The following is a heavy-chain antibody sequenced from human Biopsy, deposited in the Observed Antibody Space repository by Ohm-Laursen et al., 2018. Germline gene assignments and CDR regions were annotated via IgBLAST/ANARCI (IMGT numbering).Heavy chain of an antibody. CDR1: GGDINNYY. J-gene: IGHJ4*01. D-gene: IGHD3-3*01. V-gene: IGHV4-59*01. CDR3: ARERQFRFLEGAFDY. CDR2: ISSGGRA. Sequence: SETLSLTCNVSGGDINNYYWNWIRQPPGKGLQVIGYISSGGRAKYNPSLKSRLTISLDTSKNQLSLRLSSVTAADSAIYYCARERQFRFLEGAFDYWGQGIRVTVSS.